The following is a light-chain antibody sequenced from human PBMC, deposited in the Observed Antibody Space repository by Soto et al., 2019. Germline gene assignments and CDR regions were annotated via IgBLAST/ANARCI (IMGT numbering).Light chain of an antibody. CDR3: QQYNNWRPLT. Sequence: EIVMTQSPATMSVSPGERATLSCRASQSVSSNLAWYQQKLGQAPRLLIYGASTRATGIQARFSGSGSGTEFTLIISSLQSEDFAVYYCQQYNNWRPLTFGGGTKVEIK. CDR2: GAS. J-gene: IGKJ4*01. V-gene: IGKV3-15*01. CDR1: QSVSSN.